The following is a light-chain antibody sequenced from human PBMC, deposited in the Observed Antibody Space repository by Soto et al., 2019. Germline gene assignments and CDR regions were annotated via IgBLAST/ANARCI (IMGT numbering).Light chain of an antibody. V-gene: IGKV1-39*01. CDR1: QSIGTY. CDR3: QHQET. CDR2: AAS. J-gene: IGKJ1*01. Sequence: DIQMTQSPSSLSASVGDRVTITCRASQSIGTYLHWYQQKPGKAPKLLIYAASSLQSGVPSRFSGSGSGTDFTLTISSLQPEDFATYSCQHQETFGQGTKVETK.